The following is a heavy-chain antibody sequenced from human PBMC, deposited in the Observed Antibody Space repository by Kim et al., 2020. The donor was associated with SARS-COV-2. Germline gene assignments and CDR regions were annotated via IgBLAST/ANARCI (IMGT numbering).Heavy chain of an antibody. V-gene: IGHV3-23*01. CDR2: ISGSGGST. D-gene: IGHD3-3*01. CDR3: AKVETYYDFWSGYYIFDP. CDR1: GFTFSSYA. J-gene: IGHJ5*02. Sequence: GGSLRLSCAASGFTFSSYAMSWVRQAPGKGLEWVSAISGSGGSTYYADSVKGRFTISRDNSKNTLYLQMNSLRAEDTAVYYCAKVETYYDFWSGYYIFDPWGQGTLVTVSS.